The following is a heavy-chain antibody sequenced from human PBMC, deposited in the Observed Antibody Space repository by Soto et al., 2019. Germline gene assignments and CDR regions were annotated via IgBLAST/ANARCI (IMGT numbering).Heavy chain of an antibody. J-gene: IGHJ5*02. Sequence: SETLSLTCTVSGGSISSSSYYWGWIRQPPGKGLEWIGSIYYSGSTYYNPSLKSRVTISVDTSKNQFSLKLSTVTAADTAVYYCARHENSGSYCWFDPWGQGTLVTVSS. V-gene: IGHV4-39*01. CDR3: ARHENSGSYCWFDP. CDR2: IYYSGST. CDR1: GGSISSSSYY. D-gene: IGHD1-26*01.